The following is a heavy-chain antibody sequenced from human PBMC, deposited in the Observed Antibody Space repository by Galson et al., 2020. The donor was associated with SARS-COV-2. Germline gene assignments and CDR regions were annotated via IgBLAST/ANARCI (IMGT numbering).Heavy chain of an antibody. V-gene: IGHV3-23*01. CDR2: IRGSGGST. D-gene: IGHD6-19*01. Sequence: GESLKISCAASGIIFSGYAMIWVRQAPGKGLEWVSAIRGSGGSTYYADSVKSRFTISRDNSKNTLYLQMNSLRAEDTAVYYCAKALYSSGWYGFYWGQGTLVTGSS. CDR1: GIIFSGYA. CDR3: AKALYSSGWYGFY. J-gene: IGHJ4*02.